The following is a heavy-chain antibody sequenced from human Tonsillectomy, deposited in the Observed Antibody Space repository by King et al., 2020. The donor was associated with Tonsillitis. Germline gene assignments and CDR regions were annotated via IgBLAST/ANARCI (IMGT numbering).Heavy chain of an antibody. Sequence: VQLVESGGGLVKPGGSLRLSCAASGFTFSDYYMSWIRQAPGKGLEWVSYISSSSSYTNYADSVKGRFTISRDNAKNSLYLQMNCLRAEDTAVYYCARGDILTGPFDYWGQGTLVTVSS. CDR3: ARGDILTGPFDY. V-gene: IGHV3-11*06. CDR2: ISSSSSYT. CDR1: GFTFSDYY. D-gene: IGHD3-9*01. J-gene: IGHJ4*02.